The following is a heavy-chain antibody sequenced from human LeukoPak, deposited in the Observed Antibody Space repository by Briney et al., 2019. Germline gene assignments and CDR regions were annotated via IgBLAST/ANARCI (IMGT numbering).Heavy chain of an antibody. Sequence: PSETLSLTCTVSGGSISSSSYYWGWIRQPPGKGLEWIGSIYYSGSTYYNPSLKSRVTISVDTSKNQFSLKLSSVTAADTAVYYCARGRDCGMDVWGQGTTVTVSS. CDR1: GGSISSSSYY. V-gene: IGHV4-39*01. CDR3: ARGRDCGMDV. CDR2: IYYSGST. J-gene: IGHJ6*02.